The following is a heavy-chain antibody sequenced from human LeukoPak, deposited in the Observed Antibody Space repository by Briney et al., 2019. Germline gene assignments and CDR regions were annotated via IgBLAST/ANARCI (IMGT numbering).Heavy chain of an antibody. J-gene: IGHJ4*02. D-gene: IGHD3-10*01. CDR1: GFTFSSYG. Sequence: GRSLRLSCAASGFTFSSYGMHWVRQAPGKGLEWVAVTSYDGSNKYYADSVKGRFTISRDNSKNTLYLQMNSLRAEDTAVYYCARLWFGEIFFDYWGQGTLVTVSS. CDR3: ARLWFGEIFFDY. V-gene: IGHV3-30*03. CDR2: TSYDGSNK.